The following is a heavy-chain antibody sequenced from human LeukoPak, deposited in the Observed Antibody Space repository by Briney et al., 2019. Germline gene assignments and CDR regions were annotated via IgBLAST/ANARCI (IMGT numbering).Heavy chain of an antibody. J-gene: IGHJ4*02. CDR3: AREWLVQGYYFDY. Sequence: PGGSLRLSCAASGFTFSSYWMSWVRQAPGKGLEWVANIKQDGSEKYYVDSVKGRFTISRDNAKNSLYLQMNSLRAEDTAVYYCAREWLVQGYYFDYWGQGTLVTVSS. CDR2: IKQDGSEK. V-gene: IGHV3-7*01. D-gene: IGHD6-19*01. CDR1: GFTFSSYW.